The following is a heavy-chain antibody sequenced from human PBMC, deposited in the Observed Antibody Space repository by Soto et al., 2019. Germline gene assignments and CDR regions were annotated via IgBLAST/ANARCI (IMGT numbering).Heavy chain of an antibody. J-gene: IGHJ6*03. CDR3: ARRVAARPLYYYYYMDV. V-gene: IGHV1-8*01. CDR2: MNPNSGNT. Sequence: ASVKVSCKASGYTFTSYDINWVRQATGQGLEWMGWMNPNSGNTGYAQKFQGRVTMTRNTSISTAYMELSSLRSEDTAVYYCARRVAARPLYYYYYMDVWGKGTTVT. CDR1: GYTFTSYD. D-gene: IGHD6-6*01.